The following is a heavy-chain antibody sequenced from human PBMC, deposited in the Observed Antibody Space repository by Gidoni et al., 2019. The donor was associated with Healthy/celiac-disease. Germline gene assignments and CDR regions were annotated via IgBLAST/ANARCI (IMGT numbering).Heavy chain of an antibody. J-gene: IGHJ6*02. CDR2: INHSGST. D-gene: IGHD2-15*01. CDR1: GGSFSGYY. V-gene: IGHV4-34*01. CDR3: ARGRGYCSGGSCYSYYYYGMDV. Sequence: QVQLQQWGAGLLTPSETLSLTCAVYGGSFSGYYWTWLRQPPGKGLEWIGEINHSGSTNYNPSLKSRVTISVDTSKNQCSLKLSSVTAADTAVYYCARGRGYCSGGSCYSYYYYGMDVWGQGTTVTVSS.